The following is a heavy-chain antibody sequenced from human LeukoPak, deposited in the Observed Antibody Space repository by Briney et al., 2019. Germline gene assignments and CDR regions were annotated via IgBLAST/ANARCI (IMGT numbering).Heavy chain of an antibody. CDR1: GGSISSYY. V-gene: IGHV4-4*07. Sequence: SETLSLTCIVSGGSISSYYWSWIRQPAGKGLEWIGRIYTSGSTNYNPSLKSRVTISVDKSKNQFSLKLSSVTAADTAVYYCASDLYGSGSPQWGQGTLVTVSS. CDR3: ASDLYGSGSPQ. J-gene: IGHJ4*02. CDR2: IYTSGST. D-gene: IGHD3-10*01.